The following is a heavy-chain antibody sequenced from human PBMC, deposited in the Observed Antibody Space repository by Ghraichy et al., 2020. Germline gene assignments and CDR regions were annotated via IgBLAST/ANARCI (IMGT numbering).Heavy chain of an antibody. CDR3: ARQYGGNSDGVDY. CDR1: GGSISSSSYY. CDR2: IYYSGST. D-gene: IGHD4-23*01. Sequence: SETLSLTCTVSGGSISSSSYYWGWIRQPPGKGLEWIGTIYYSGSTYYNPSLKSRVTISVDTSKNQFSLKLSSVTAADTAVYYCARQYGGNSDGVDYWGQGTLVTVSS. J-gene: IGHJ4*02. V-gene: IGHV4-39*01.